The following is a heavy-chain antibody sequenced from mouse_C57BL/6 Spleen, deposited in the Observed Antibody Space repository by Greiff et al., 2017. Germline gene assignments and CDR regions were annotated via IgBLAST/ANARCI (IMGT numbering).Heavy chain of an antibody. D-gene: IGHD4-1*01. CDR3: ARPGTRPYYFDY. V-gene: IGHV1-9*01. Sequence: QVQLKQSGAELMKPGASVKLSCKATGYTFTGYWIEWVKQRPGHGLEWIGEILPGSGSTNSNEKFKGKATFTADTSSNTAYMQLSSLTTEDSAIYYCARPGTRPYYFDYWGQGTTLTGSS. CDR1: GYTFTGYW. J-gene: IGHJ2*01. CDR2: ILPGSGST.